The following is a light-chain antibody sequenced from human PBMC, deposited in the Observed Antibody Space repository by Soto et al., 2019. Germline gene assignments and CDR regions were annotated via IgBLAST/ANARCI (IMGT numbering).Light chain of an antibody. CDR1: QSISSW. J-gene: IGKJ5*01. Sequence: DIQMTQSPSTLSASVGDRVTITCRASQSISSWLAWYQQKPGKATKLLIYDASSLESGVPSRFSGSGSGTEFTLTISSLQPDDFATYYCQQYGTTFGQGTRLEI. CDR2: DAS. V-gene: IGKV1-5*01. CDR3: QQYGTT.